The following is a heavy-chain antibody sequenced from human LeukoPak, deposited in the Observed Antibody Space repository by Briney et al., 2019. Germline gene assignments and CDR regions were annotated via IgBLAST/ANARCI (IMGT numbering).Heavy chain of an antibody. Sequence: PSETLSLTCTVSGGSINSYYWSWIRQPPGKGLEWIGYIYTSGSTNYNPSLKSRVTISVDTSKNQFSLKLSSVTAADTAVYYCAREQLELRGWFDPWGQGTLVTVSS. CDR1: GGSINSYY. CDR3: AREQLELRGWFDP. V-gene: IGHV4-4*09. D-gene: IGHD1-7*01. CDR2: IYTSGST. J-gene: IGHJ5*02.